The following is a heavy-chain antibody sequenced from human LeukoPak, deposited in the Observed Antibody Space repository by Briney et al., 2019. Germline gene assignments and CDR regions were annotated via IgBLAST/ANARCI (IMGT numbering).Heavy chain of an antibody. D-gene: IGHD3-22*01. CDR1: GYTFTGYY. CDR3: ARSHYDDPWYAY. V-gene: IGHV1-2*02. Sequence: ASVKVSCKASGYTFTGYYMHWVRQAPGQGLEWMGWINPNSGGTNYAQKFQGRVTMTRDTSISTAYMELSRLRSDDTAVYYCARSHYDDPWYAYWGQGTLVTVSS. J-gene: IGHJ4*02. CDR2: INPNSGGT.